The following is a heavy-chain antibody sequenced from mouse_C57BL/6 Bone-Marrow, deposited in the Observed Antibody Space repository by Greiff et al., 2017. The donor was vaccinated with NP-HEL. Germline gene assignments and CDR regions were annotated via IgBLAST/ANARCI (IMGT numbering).Heavy chain of an antibody. CDR3: AREAYYSNYDYAMDY. J-gene: IGHJ4*01. V-gene: IGHV7-1*01. D-gene: IGHD2-5*01. Sequence: EVNVVESGGGLVQSGRSLRLSCATSGFTFSDFYMEWVRQAPGKGLEWIAASRNKANDYTTEYSASVKGRFIVSRDTSQSILYLQMNALRAEDTAIYYCAREAYYSNYDYAMDYWGQGTSVTVSS. CDR1: GFTFSDFY. CDR2: SRNKANDYTT.